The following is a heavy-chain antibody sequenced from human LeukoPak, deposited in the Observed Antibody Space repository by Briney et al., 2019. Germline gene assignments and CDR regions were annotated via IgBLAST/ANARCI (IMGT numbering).Heavy chain of an antibody. Sequence: GESLKISCKASGYSFTNYWINWVRQMPGKGLEWMGRIDPRDSYTTYSPSFQGHVTISADESISTVYLQFSSLKASDTAIYFCSRQEGADGPYYFFHGMDVWGQGTRSPSP. V-gene: IGHV5-10-1*01. J-gene: IGHJ6*02. CDR3: SRQEGADGPYYFFHGMDV. CDR1: GYSFTNYW. D-gene: IGHD3-16*01. CDR2: IDPRDSYT.